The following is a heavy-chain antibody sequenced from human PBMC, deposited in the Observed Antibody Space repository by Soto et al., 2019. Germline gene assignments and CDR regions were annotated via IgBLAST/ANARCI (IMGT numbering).Heavy chain of an antibody. D-gene: IGHD3-22*01. J-gene: IGHJ4*02. CDR2: IYHSGST. V-gene: IGHV4-4*02. CDR3: ARESYDSSGYYSYYFDY. CDR1: GGSISSSNW. Sequence: SETLSLTCAVSGGSISSSNWWSWVRQPPGKGLEWIGEIYHSGSTNYNPSLKSRVTISVDKSKNQFSLKLSSVTAADTAVYYCARESYDSSGYYSYYFDYWGQGTLVTVSS.